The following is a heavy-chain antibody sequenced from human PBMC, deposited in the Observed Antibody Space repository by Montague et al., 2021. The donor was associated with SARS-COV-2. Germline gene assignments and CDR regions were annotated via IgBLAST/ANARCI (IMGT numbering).Heavy chain of an antibody. CDR2: IHYGGDT. Sequence: SETLSLTCAVNGTSFTDHYWTWLRQSPGGGLEWIGEIHYGGDTNYNPSLRSRVTISIDTSKPQSSLRLYSMTAADTAVYFCARGARVANRPDRFSYSLDVWGRGTAVIVTS. CDR1: GTSFTDHY. J-gene: IGHJ6*02. V-gene: IGHV4-34*01. CDR3: ARGARVANRPDRFSYSLDV. D-gene: IGHD3-3*01.